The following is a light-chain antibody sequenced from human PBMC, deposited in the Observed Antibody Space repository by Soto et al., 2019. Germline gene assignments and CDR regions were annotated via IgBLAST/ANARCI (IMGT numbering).Light chain of an antibody. CDR2: GAS. J-gene: IGKJ2*01. Sequence: EIVMTQSPATLSVSPGERATLSCRASQSVSSNLAWYQQKPGQAPRLLIYGASTRATGIPARFSGSGSGTEFTLTISSLQSEDFAVYYCQQYINWPPKHTFGQGTKLEGK. V-gene: IGKV3-15*01. CDR1: QSVSSN. CDR3: QQYINWPPKHT.